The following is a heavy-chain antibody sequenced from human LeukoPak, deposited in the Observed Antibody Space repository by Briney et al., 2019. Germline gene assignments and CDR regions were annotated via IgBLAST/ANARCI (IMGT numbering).Heavy chain of an antibody. Sequence: SETLSLTCAVYGGSFSGYYWNWIRQPPGKGLEWIGEINRGSTKYNPSLKSRVTISVDTSKNQFSLKLTSVTAADTAVYYCARTTEGGYTYGYFYYYYMDVWGKGTTVTISS. V-gene: IGHV4-34*01. J-gene: IGHJ6*03. CDR3: ARTTEGGYTYGYFYYYYMDV. CDR1: GGSFSGYY. CDR2: INRGST. D-gene: IGHD5-18*01.